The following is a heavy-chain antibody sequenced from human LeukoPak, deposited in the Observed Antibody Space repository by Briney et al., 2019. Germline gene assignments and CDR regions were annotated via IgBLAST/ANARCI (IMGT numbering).Heavy chain of an antibody. CDR1: GFTFNNYP. CDR3: AKGGLAVAAILDY. D-gene: IGHD6-19*01. V-gene: IGHV3-30*07. Sequence: GGSLRLSCAASGFTFNNYPMHWVRQAPGKGLEWVAVIGFDGVIKLYTDSVKGRFTISRDNSKNTLYLQMNSLRAEDTAVYYCAKGGLAVAAILDYWGQGTLVTVSS. CDR2: IGFDGVIK. J-gene: IGHJ4*02.